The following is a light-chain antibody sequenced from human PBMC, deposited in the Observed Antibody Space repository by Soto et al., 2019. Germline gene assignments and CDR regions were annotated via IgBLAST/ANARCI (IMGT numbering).Light chain of an antibody. V-gene: IGKV1-17*01. CDR2: AAS. J-gene: IGKJ3*01. Sequence: DIQMTQSPSSLSASVGDRVTITCRASQGIGIYLGWYQQKPGKAPKRLIYAASSLEGGVPSRFSGSVSGTEFTLTISSLQPEDFATYYCLQHNSYPCTFGPGTKVDIK. CDR1: QGIGIY. CDR3: LQHNSYPCT.